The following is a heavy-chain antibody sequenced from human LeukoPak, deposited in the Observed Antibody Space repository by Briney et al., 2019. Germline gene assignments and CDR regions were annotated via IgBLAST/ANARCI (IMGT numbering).Heavy chain of an antibody. V-gene: IGHV3-23*01. D-gene: IGHD1-1*01. J-gene: IGHJ4*02. Sequence: PGGSLRLSCAASTFTFSKYAVSWVRQAPGKGLEWVSAISGSGGSTYYADSVKGRFTISRENAKNSLYLQMNSLRAGDTAVYYCARVAKERVGGVYYFDYWGQGTLVTVSS. CDR3: ARVAKERVGGVYYFDY. CDR1: TFTFSKYA. CDR2: ISGSGGST.